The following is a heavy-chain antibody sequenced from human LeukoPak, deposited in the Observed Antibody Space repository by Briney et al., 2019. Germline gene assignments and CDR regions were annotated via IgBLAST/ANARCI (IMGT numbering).Heavy chain of an antibody. J-gene: IGHJ3*02. V-gene: IGHV5-10-1*01. Sequence: GESLRISCKGSGYSFTGYWISWARQMPGKGLEWMERIEPSDSYPNYHPPCQGHATISANKSISPAYLQWTSLKASDSAMYYCAGGYYDILTGWEGAFDIWGQGTMVTVSS. CDR1: GYSFTGYW. CDR3: AGGYYDILTGWEGAFDI. CDR2: IEPSDSYP. D-gene: IGHD3-9*01.